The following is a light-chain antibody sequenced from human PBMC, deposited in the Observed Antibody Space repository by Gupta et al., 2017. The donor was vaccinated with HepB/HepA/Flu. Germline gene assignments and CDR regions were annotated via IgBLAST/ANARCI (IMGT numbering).Light chain of an antibody. CDR2: DVS. V-gene: IGLV2-14*03. J-gene: IGLJ2*01. CDR3: SSVTFTTTIVI. Sequence: QSALTQPASVSGSPGPSITISCTGTSSDFGGYNYVSWYQQHPGKAPKLLIYDVSNRPSGVSNRFSGSKSGNTASLTIAGLQAEEEADYYCSSVTFTTTIVIFGGGTKLTVL. CDR1: SSDFGGYNY.